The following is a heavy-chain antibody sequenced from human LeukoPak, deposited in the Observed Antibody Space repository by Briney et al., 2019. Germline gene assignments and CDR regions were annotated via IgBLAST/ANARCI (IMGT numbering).Heavy chain of an antibody. J-gene: IGHJ4*02. V-gene: IGHV1-18*01. Sequence: ASVKVSCKASGYTFTSYGISWVRPDTGQGREWMGWFSAYNGNTNYAQKLQGRVTMTTDTSTSTAYMELRSLRSDDTAVYYCARSHYDFWSGYYSPGGSDYWGQGTQVTVSS. CDR3: ARSHYDFWSGYYSPGGSDY. CDR1: GYTFTSYG. D-gene: IGHD3-3*01. CDR2: FSAYNGNT.